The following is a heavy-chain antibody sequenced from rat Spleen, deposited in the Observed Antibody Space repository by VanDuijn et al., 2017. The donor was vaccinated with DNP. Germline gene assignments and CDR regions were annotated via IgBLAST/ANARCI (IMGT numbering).Heavy chain of an antibody. CDR2: IWTGGNT. D-gene: IGHD5-1*01. CDR3: ARLGAY. J-gene: IGHJ2*01. CDR1: GFSLTTYN. V-gene: IGHV2-15*01. Sequence: QVQLKETGPDLVQLTQTLSITCTVSGFSLTTYNVHWVRQPPGKGLEWIGAIWTGGNTDYNSALKSRLSITRDTSKSQVLLKMNSLLTEDTAMYFCARLGAYWGQGIMVTVSS.